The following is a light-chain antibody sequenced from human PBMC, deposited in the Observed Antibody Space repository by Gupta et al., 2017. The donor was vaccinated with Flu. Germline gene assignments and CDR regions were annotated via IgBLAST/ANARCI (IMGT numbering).Light chain of an antibody. Sequence: DIQMTQSPSSLSASVGDRVTITCRASQSITSYLNWYQQKPGKAPKLLISAAFNLQSGVPSRFSGSGSVTDFTLTISSLQPEDFATYYCQQSYSTPRTFGQGTQLEIK. CDR3: QQSYSTPRT. CDR1: QSITSY. J-gene: IGKJ2*01. CDR2: AAF. V-gene: IGKV1-39*01.